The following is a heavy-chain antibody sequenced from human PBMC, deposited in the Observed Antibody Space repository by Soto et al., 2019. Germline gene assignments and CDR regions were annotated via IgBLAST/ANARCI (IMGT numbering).Heavy chain of an antibody. D-gene: IGHD5-12*01. CDR1: GGSISSSNYY. Sequence: SETLSLTCTVSGGSISSSNYYWGWIRQPPGKGLEWIGSIYYSGSTYYNPSLKSRVTISVDTSKNQFSLKLSSVTAADTAVYYCARAEGWLRFDLGLHYYYGMEVWGQGTTVTVSS. CDR3: ARAEGWLRFDLGLHYYYGMEV. V-gene: IGHV4-39*07. CDR2: IYYSGST. J-gene: IGHJ6*02.